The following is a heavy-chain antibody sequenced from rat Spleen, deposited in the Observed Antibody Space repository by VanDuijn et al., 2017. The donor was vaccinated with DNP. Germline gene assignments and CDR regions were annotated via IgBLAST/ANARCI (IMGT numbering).Heavy chain of an antibody. CDR3: TTDFERGY. CDR2: ISASGGST. CDR1: GFTFSYYG. Sequence: EVQLVESGGGLVQPGRSLKLSCAASGFTFSYYGMAWVRQAPKKGLEWDASISASGGSTSYRDSVKGRFTISRDNAKSTLYLQMDSLRSEDTATYYCTTDFERGYWGQGVMVTVSS. J-gene: IGHJ2*01. V-gene: IGHV5-19*01. D-gene: IGHD1-11*01.